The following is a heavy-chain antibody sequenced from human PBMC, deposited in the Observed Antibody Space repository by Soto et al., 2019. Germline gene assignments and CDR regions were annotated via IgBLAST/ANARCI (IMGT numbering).Heavy chain of an antibody. Sequence: QVQLVQSGGELKKPGASVKVSCKASGYTFTNYAISWVRQAPGRGLEWMGWVNTYNGNPNYAQIFQGRVTMTTDTSTGTAYMELRSLKSDDSAIYYCARDSQYSTSWQRFDSWSQGTLVTVSS. V-gene: IGHV1-18*01. CDR3: ARDSQYSTSWQRFDS. J-gene: IGHJ4*02. CDR2: VNTYNGNP. D-gene: IGHD6-13*01. CDR1: GYTFTNYA.